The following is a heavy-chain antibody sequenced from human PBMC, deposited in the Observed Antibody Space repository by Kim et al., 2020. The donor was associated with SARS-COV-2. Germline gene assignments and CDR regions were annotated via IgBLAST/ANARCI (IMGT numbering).Heavy chain of an antibody. CDR3: ARDEVLDYYGSGSYYRGLYAFDI. D-gene: IGHD3-10*01. J-gene: IGHJ3*02. V-gene: IGHV3-74*01. CDR2: INSDGSST. CDR1: GFTFSSYW. Sequence: GGSLRLSCAASGFTFSSYWMHWVRQAPGKGLVWVSRINSDGSSTSYADSVKGRFTISRDNAKNTLYLQMNSLRAEDTAVYYCARDEVLDYYGSGSYYRGLYAFDIWGQGTMVTVSS.